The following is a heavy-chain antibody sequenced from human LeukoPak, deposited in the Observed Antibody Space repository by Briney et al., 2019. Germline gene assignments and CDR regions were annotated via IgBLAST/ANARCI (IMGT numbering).Heavy chain of an antibody. CDR2: IYYSGGT. D-gene: IGHD2-21*01. CDR1: GGSISLYY. V-gene: IGHV4-59*08. CDR3: ARHTIRRNSIAGDLDY. J-gene: IGHJ4*02. Sequence: SETLSLTCSVSGGSISLYYWSWIRQPPGKGLEWIGYIYYSGGTNYNPSLKSRVTISLDTSKSQFSLKLSSVTAADTAVYYCARHTIRRNSIAGDLDYWGQGTLVTVSS.